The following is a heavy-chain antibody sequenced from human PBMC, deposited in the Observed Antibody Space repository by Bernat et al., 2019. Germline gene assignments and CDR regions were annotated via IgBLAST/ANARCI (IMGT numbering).Heavy chain of an antibody. J-gene: IGHJ4*02. CDR1: GFSFNNYF. CDR3: ASLYYFDY. Sequence: VQLLESGGDLVQPGESLRLSCAASGFSFNNYFMTWVRQAPGQGLEWVAVISYDGSNKYYADSVKGRFTISRDNSKNTLYLQMNSLRAEDTAVYYCASLYYFDYWGQGTLVTVSS. CDR2: ISYDGSNK. V-gene: IGHV3-30*03.